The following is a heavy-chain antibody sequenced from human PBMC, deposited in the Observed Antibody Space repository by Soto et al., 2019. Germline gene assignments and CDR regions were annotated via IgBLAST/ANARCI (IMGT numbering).Heavy chain of an antibody. CDR3: TRTLSDYDPLTGYEYSGFDP. D-gene: IGHD3-9*01. CDR1: GFTFTKYA. Sequence: EVQLLESGGGLVQPGGSLRLSCAASGFTFTKYAMSWVRQTPGKGLEWVSSISGGGGSTYYADSVKGRFIISRDNSKNTLYVQVSSLRVEDAAVYYCTRTLSDYDPLTGYEYSGFDPWGQGTLVTVSS. V-gene: IGHV3-23*01. CDR2: ISGGGGST. J-gene: IGHJ5*02.